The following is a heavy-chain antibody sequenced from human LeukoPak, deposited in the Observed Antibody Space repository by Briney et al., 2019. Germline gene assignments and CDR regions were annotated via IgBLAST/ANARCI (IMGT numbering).Heavy chain of an antibody. CDR3: AKRRQDIVVVVAATHYYYYMDV. J-gene: IGHJ6*03. CDR2: ISGSGGST. CDR1: GFTFSSYA. D-gene: IGHD2-15*01. Sequence: GGSLRLSXAASGFTFSSYAMSWVRQAPGKGLEWVSAISGSGGSTYYADSVKGRFTISRDNSKNTLYLQMNSLRAEDTAVYYCAKRRQDIVVVVAATHYYYYMDVWGKRTTVTVSS. V-gene: IGHV3-23*01.